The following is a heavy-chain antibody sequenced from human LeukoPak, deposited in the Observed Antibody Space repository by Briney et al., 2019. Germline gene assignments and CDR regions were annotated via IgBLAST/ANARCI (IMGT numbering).Heavy chain of an antibody. Sequence: PSETLSLTCTVSGGSISSGGYYWSWIRQPPGKGLEWIGYIYHSGSTYYNPSLKSRVIISVDRSKNQFSLKLSSVTAADTAVYYCARTSGIVGATQYFQHWGQGTLVTVSS. CDR3: ARTSGIVGATQYFQH. V-gene: IGHV4-30-2*01. CDR1: GGSISSGGYY. CDR2: IYHSGST. J-gene: IGHJ1*01. D-gene: IGHD1-26*01.